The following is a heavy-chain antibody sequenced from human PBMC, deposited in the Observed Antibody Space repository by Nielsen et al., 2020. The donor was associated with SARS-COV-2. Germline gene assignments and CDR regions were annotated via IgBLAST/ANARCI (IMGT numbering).Heavy chain of an antibody. V-gene: IGHV3-30*09. Sequence: GESLKISCAASGFTFSSYAMHWVRQAPGKGLEWVAVISYDGSNKYYADSVKGRFAVSRDNAGNTVVLQIHSLRVEDTAVYYCAGGADFWSGTQKYYMDVWGKGTTVIVSS. J-gene: IGHJ6*03. CDR3: AGGADFWSGTQKYYMDV. CDR1: GFTFSSYA. CDR2: ISYDGSNK. D-gene: IGHD3-3*01.